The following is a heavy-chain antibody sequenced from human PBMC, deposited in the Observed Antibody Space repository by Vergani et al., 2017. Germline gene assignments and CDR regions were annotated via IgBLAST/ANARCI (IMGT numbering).Heavy chain of an antibody. Sequence: QLQLQESGPGLVRPSETLSLTCTVSGGSISSYYWSWIRQPPGKGLEWIGYIYYSGSTNYNPSLKSRVTISVDTSKNQFSLKLSSVTAADTAVYYCARGCGTSCYLFDYWGQGTLVTVSS. CDR3: ARGCGTSCYLFDY. D-gene: IGHD2-2*01. CDR2: IYYSGST. V-gene: IGHV4-59*01. J-gene: IGHJ4*02. CDR1: GGSISSYY.